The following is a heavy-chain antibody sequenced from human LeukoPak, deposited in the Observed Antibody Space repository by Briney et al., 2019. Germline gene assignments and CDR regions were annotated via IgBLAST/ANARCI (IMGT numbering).Heavy chain of an antibody. J-gene: IGHJ4*02. CDR3: ARARLSGVGDY. Sequence: GGSLRLSCAASGFTFSSYAMSWVRQVPGKGLEWVSAISGSGGSTYYADSVKGRFTISRDNSKNTLYLQMNSLRAEDTAVYYCARARLSGVGDYWGQGTLVTVSS. V-gene: IGHV3-23*01. CDR2: ISGSGGST. CDR1: GFTFSSYA. D-gene: IGHD2/OR15-2a*01.